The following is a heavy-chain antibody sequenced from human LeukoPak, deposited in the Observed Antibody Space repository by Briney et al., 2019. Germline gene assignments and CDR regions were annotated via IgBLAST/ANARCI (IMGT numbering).Heavy chain of an antibody. D-gene: IGHD3-10*01. CDR2: IYLGDSDT. Sequence: GESLKISCKGSGYSFTSYWIGGGRQMPGKGLGWMGIIYLGDSDTRDSPSFQAQVTLSADKSIRTAYLQWSSLKASDPAMYYCARPGQGSGSYYHFDYWGQGTLVTVSS. J-gene: IGHJ4*02. CDR3: ARPGQGSGSYYHFDY. V-gene: IGHV5-51*01. CDR1: GYSFTSYW.